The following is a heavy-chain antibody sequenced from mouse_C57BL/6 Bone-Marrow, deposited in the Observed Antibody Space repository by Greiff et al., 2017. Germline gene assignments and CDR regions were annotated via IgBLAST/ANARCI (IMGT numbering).Heavy chain of an antibody. J-gene: IGHJ1*03. V-gene: IGHV1-26*01. CDR2: INPNTGGT. CDR3: ARDGSSYGYFDV. Sequence: EVQLQQSGPELVKPGASVKISCKASGYTFTDYYLTWVKQSHGKSLEWIGDINPNTGGTSYNQRFKGKATLTVDKSSSTAYMERRSLTSEDSAVYDCARDGSSYGYFDVWGTGTTVTVSS. CDR1: GYTFTDYY. D-gene: IGHD1-1*01.